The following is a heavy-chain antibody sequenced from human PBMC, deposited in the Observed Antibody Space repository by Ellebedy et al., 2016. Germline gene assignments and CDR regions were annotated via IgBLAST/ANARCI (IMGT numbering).Heavy chain of an antibody. Sequence: GGSLRLXXTASHFPFNTYYMSWVRQAPGKGLEWVANINQDGSEKYYVDSVKGRFTISRDNAKNSLYLQMDSLRAEDTAVYYCARDLVTMALRFYYFGMDVWGQGTTVTVSS. CDR1: HFPFNTYY. CDR2: INQDGSEK. D-gene: IGHD3-10*01. V-gene: IGHV3-7*01. CDR3: ARDLVTMALRFYYFGMDV. J-gene: IGHJ6*02.